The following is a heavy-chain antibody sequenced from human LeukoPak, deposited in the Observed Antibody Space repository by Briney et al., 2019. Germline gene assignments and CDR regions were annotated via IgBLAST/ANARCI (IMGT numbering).Heavy chain of an antibody. J-gene: IGHJ4*02. D-gene: IGHD1-14*01. CDR1: SASVSSGSYD. V-gene: IGHV4-61*01. Sequence: SESLSLTLTVSSASVSSGSYDSGWIRQPPGKGLEWLGNIHYSGSSGSTKYNPSRESRVTISVDSSKNQFSLRLSSVTAADTAVYFCARGNHGTRWDYFDFWGQGTLVTVSS. CDR2: IHYSGSSGST. CDR3: ARGNHGTRWDYFDF.